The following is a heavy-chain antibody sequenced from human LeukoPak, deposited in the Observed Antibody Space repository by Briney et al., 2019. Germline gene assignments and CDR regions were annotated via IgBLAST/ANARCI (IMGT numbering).Heavy chain of an antibody. Sequence: SETLSLTCAVFGGSFSGYYWSCIRQPPGKGLEWIGEIKHSGSTNYNPSLKSRVTISVDTSKNQFSLKLSSVTAADTAVYYCARQQTYYYYGMDVWGQGTTVTVSS. CDR3: ARQQTYYYYGMDV. D-gene: IGHD1/OR15-1a*01. CDR1: GGSFSGYY. V-gene: IGHV4-34*01. CDR2: IKHSGST. J-gene: IGHJ6*02.